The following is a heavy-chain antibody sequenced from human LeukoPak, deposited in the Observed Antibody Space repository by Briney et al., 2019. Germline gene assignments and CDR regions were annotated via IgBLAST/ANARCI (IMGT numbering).Heavy chain of an antibody. CDR2: MSGGGIT. Sequence: RGSLRLSCADSGFTFSSYAMSWVRQALGEGLDWVSGMSGGGITFYADSVKGRFSISRDNSKNTLYLQVNSLRGEETAVYYCAKGHQECTTASCSCYFDFWGQGTLVTVSS. D-gene: IGHD2-2*01. J-gene: IGHJ4*02. CDR1: GFTFSSYA. CDR3: AKGHQECTTASCSCYFDF. V-gene: IGHV3-23*01.